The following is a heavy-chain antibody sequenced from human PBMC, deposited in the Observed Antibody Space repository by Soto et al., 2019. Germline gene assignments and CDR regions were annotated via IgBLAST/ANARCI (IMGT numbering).Heavy chain of an antibody. D-gene: IGHD4-17*01. V-gene: IGHV3-23*01. Sequence: GGSLRLSCAASGFTFSSYAMSWVRQAPGEGLEWVSAISGSGGSTYYADSVKGRFTISRDNSKNTLYLQMNSLRAEDTAVYYCAKDLGRLRGDENDYWGQGTLVTVSS. J-gene: IGHJ4*02. CDR3: AKDLGRLRGDENDY. CDR2: ISGSGGST. CDR1: GFTFSSYA.